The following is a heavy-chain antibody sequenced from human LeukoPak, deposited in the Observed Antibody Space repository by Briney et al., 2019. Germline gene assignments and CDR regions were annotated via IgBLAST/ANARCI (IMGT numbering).Heavy chain of an antibody. D-gene: IGHD6-19*01. CDR1: GGSFSGYY. CDR3: ARQPSGWADY. CDR2: INHSGST. J-gene: IGHJ4*02. V-gene: IGHV4-34*01. Sequence: SETLSLTCAVYGGSFSGYYWSWIRQPPGKGLEWIGEINHSGSTNYNPSLKSRVTISVDTSKNQFSLKLSSVTAADTAVYYCARQPSGWADYWGQGTLVTVSS.